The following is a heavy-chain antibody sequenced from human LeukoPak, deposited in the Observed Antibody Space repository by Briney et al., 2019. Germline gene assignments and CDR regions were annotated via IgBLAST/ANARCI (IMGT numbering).Heavy chain of an antibody. V-gene: IGHV1-46*01. CDR2: INPSGGST. CDR1: GYTFTSYY. J-gene: IGHJ6*02. CDR3: ARGGSSGWYVYYYYGMDV. D-gene: IGHD6-19*01. Sequence: ASVKVSCKASGYTFTSYYMHWVRQAPGQGLEWMGIINPSGGSTSYAQKFQGRVTMTTDTSTSTAYMELRRLRSDETAVYYCARGGSSGWYVYYYYGMDVWGQGTTVTVSS.